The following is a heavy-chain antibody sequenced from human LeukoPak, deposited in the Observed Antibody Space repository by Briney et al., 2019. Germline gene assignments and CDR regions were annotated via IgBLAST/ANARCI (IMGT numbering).Heavy chain of an antibody. J-gene: IGHJ4*02. V-gene: IGHV1-18*01. CDR2: ISVYNSNT. Sequence: ASVTVSCKTSGYTFTDYGITWVRQAPGQGLEWMGWISVYNSNTKYAQKFQGRVSMTRDTITSTAYMELGSLKSDDTAVYYCARGIFVYFDYWGQGTLLTVSS. CDR1: GYTFTDYG. CDR3: ARGIFVYFDY.